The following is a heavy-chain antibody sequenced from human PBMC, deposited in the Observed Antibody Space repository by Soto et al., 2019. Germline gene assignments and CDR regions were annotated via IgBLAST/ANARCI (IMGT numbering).Heavy chain of an antibody. V-gene: IGHV4-34*01. CDR2: ISRSGSI. D-gene: IGHD2-2*01. CDR3: ARVPDY. CDR1: GGSFTAYS. Sequence: SETLSLTCDVYGGSFTAYSWTWIRQSPGKGLEWIGEISRSGSINYNPSVKSRVTISLDTSKKQFSLKLSSVTAADTAVYYCARVPDYWGQGILVTVSS. J-gene: IGHJ4*02.